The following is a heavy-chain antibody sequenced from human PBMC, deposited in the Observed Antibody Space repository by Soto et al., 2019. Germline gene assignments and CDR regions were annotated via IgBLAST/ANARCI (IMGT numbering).Heavy chain of an antibody. V-gene: IGHV3-23*01. Sequence: GSLRLSCAASGFTFSSYAMSWVRQAPGKGLEWVSAISGSGGSTYYADSVKGRFTISRDNSKNTLYLQMNSLRAEDTAVYYCAKEAYCSSTSCSTPPYWGQGTLVTVSS. J-gene: IGHJ4*02. CDR2: ISGSGGST. CDR3: AKEAYCSSTSCSTPPY. D-gene: IGHD2-2*01. CDR1: GFTFSSYA.